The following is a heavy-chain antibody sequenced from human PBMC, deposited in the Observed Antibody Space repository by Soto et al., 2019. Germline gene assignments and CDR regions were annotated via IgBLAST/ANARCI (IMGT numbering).Heavy chain of an antibody. D-gene: IGHD6-13*01. Sequence: SETLSLTCTVSGGSISSYYCSWIRQPAGKGLEWIGRIYTSGSTNYNPSLKSRVTMSVDTSKNQFSLKLSSVTAADTAVYYCARVKAAAGSEWFDPWGQGTLVTVSS. V-gene: IGHV4-4*07. CDR1: GGSISSYY. J-gene: IGHJ5*02. CDR2: IYTSGST. CDR3: ARVKAAAGSEWFDP.